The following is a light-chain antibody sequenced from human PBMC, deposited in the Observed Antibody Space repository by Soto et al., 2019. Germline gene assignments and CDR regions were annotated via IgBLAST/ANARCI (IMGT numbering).Light chain of an antibody. J-gene: IGKJ1*01. CDR1: HSVSSSY. Sequence: EIVLTQSPGTLSLSPGERSTLSCSASHSVSSSYLAWYQQKPGQAPRLLIYGASSRATGIPDRFSGSGSGTDFTLTIKSLQPEDFAAYYCQQTYTTPWTFGRGTKVDIK. V-gene: IGKV3-20*01. CDR3: QQTYTTPWT. CDR2: GAS.